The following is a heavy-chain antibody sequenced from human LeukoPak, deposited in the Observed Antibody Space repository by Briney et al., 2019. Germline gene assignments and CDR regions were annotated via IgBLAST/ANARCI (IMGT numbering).Heavy chain of an antibody. Sequence: PSETLSLTCTVSGGSISSSYWSWIRQPPGKGLEWIGYIYYSGNTNYNPSLKSRVTILVDTSKNQFSLKLTSVTAADTAVYYCARASRGHDYWGQGTLVTVSS. CDR3: ARASRGHDY. D-gene: IGHD3-10*01. CDR2: IYYSGNT. J-gene: IGHJ4*02. V-gene: IGHV4-59*01. CDR1: GGSISSSY.